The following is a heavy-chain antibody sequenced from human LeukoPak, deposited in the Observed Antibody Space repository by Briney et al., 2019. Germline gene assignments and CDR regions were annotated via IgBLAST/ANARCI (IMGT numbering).Heavy chain of an antibody. V-gene: IGHV3-23*01. CDR2: ISGSGGST. CDR1: GFTFSSYA. D-gene: IGHD3-22*01. J-gene: IGHJ3*02. CDR3: ARDQVVVHAPDAFDI. Sequence: PGGSLRLSCAASGFTFSSYAMSWVRQTPGKGLEWVSAISGSGGSTYYADSVKGRFTISRDNSKNTLYLQMNSLRAEDTAVYYCARDQVVVHAPDAFDIWGQGTMVTVSS.